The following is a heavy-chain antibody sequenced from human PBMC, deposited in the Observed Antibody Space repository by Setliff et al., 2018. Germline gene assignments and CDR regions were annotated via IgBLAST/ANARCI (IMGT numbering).Heavy chain of an antibody. J-gene: IGHJ4*02. CDR1: GFIFRNAW. V-gene: IGHV3-33*06. D-gene: IGHD6-19*01. CDR2: IWYDGRTK. CDR3: AKCGRFAPSGWFQYVDS. Sequence: GGSLRLSCGASGFIFRNAWMNWVRQAPGKGLEWVAVIWYDGRTKYYADSVKGRFTISRDNSKNMLYLQMNSLRAEDTATYDCAKCGRFAPSGWFQYVDSWAQGTLVTVS.